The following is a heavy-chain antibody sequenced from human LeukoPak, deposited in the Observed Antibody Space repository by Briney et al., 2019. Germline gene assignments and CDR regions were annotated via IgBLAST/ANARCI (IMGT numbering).Heavy chain of an antibody. CDR2: IIPILGIA. V-gene: IGHV1-69*04. J-gene: IGHJ4*02. CDR3: ARVPTGDDGY. D-gene: IGHD7-27*01. Sequence: SVKVSCKASGGTFSSYAISWVRQAPGQGLEWMGRIIPILGIANYAQKFQGRVTITADKSTSTAYMGLSSLRSEDTAVYYCARVPTGDDGYWGQGTLVTVSS. CDR1: GGTFSSYA.